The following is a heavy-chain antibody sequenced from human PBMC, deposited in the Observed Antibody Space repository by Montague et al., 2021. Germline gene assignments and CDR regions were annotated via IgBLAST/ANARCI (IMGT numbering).Heavy chain of an antibody. CDR1: GGPISEFY. J-gene: IGHJ4*02. CDR3: ARRLGIRAPFDY. D-gene: IGHD1-26*01. Sequence: SETLSLTCTVTGGPISEFYWSWIRQSPEKGLEWIGYIYDSGTTNYNPSLKSRVTISADTSMNQFSLNLRSATAADTAVYFCARRLGIRAPFDYWGQGTLVTVSS. CDR2: IYDSGTT. V-gene: IGHV4-59*08.